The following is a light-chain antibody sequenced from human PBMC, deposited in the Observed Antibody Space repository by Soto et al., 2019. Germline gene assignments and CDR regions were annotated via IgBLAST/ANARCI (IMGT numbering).Light chain of an antibody. CDR2: DAS. J-gene: IGKJ1*01. CDR3: QQYNGYSTWT. V-gene: IGKV1-5*01. Sequence: DIQMTQSPSTLSASVGDTVTFTCRASQSVSRWLAWYQQKPGKAPKVLIWDASSLQRGVPSRFSGSGSGTEFTLTISSLQPDDFATYYCQQYNGYSTWTFGQGTKVDIK. CDR1: QSVSRW.